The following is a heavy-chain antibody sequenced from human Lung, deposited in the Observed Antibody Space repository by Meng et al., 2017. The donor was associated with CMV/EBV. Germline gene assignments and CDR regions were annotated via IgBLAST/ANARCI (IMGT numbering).Heavy chain of an antibody. Sequence: SVTVPXKASRGTLRRYTISWVRQAPGQGLDWMGRIIPILGIANHAQKFQGRGKITAGKSTSTAYMELSSLSSEDTGVYYCARGTREYCSSTSCYPDYWGQGXLVTVSS. V-gene: IGHV1-69*02. J-gene: IGHJ4*02. CDR2: IIPILGIA. D-gene: IGHD2-2*01. CDR1: RGTLRRYT. CDR3: ARGTREYCSSTSCYPDY.